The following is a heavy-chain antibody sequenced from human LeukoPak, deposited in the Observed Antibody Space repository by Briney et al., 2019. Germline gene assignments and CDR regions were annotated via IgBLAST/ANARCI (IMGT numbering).Heavy chain of an antibody. V-gene: IGHV3-53*01. J-gene: IGHJ4*02. CDR3: ARDRGEGTDY. CDR1: GFSVSSNY. CDR2: IFSGGNT. D-gene: IGHD3-16*01. Sequence: GGSLRLSCAASGFSVSSNYMTWVRQAPGKGLDWVSVIFSGGNTYYADSVKGRFTISRDNSKNTLCLQMNSLRAEDTAVYYCARDRGEGTDYWGQGTLVTVSS.